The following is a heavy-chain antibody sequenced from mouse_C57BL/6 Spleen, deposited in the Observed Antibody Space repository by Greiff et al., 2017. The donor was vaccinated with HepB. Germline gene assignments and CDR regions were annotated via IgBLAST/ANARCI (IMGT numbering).Heavy chain of an antibody. CDR1: GYTFTSYW. CDR3: ARSYDGYYEAMDY. V-gene: IGHV1-7*01. Sequence: QVQLKQSGAELAKPGASVKLSCKASGYTFTSYWMHWVKQRPGQGLEWIGYINPSSGYTEYNQKFKDKATLTADKSSSTAYMQLSSLTYEDSAVYYCARSYDGYYEAMDYWGQGTSVTVSS. CDR2: INPSSGYT. J-gene: IGHJ4*01. D-gene: IGHD2-3*01.